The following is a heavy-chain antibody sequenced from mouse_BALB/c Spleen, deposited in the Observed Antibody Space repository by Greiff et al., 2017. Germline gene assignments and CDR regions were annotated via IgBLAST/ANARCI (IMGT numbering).Heavy chain of an antibody. Sequence: EVKVVESGGGLVQPGGSLRLSCATSGFTFTDYYMSWVRQPPGKALEWLGFIRNKANGYTTEYSASVKGRFTISRDNSQSILYLQMNTLRAEDSATYYCARALLRYFDYWGQGTTLTVSS. CDR1: GFTFTDYY. J-gene: IGHJ2*01. D-gene: IGHD2-10*01. CDR2: IRNKANGYTT. CDR3: ARALLRYFDY. V-gene: IGHV7-3*02.